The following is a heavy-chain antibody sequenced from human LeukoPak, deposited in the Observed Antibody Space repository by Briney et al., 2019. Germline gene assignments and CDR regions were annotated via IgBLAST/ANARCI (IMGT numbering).Heavy chain of an antibody. CDR3: ARGEGARDGYNYAGPFYFDY. Sequence: SETLSLTCTVSGGSISSSRYYWGWIRQPPGKGLEWIGKINHSGSTNYSPSLKSRVTISIDTSKNQFSLKLNSMTAADTAVYYCARGEGARDGYNYAGPFYFDYWGHGTLVTVSS. J-gene: IGHJ4*01. D-gene: IGHD5-24*01. CDR2: INHSGST. V-gene: IGHV4-39*07. CDR1: GGSISSSRYY.